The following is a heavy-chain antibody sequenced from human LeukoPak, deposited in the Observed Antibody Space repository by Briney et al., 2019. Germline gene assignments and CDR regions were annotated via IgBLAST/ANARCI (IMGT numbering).Heavy chain of an antibody. CDR1: GGTFSSYA. V-gene: IGHV1-69*13. Sequence: ASVKVSCKASGGTFSSYAISWVRQAPGQGLEWMGGIIPIFGTANYAQKFQGRVTITADESTSTAYMELSSLRSEDTAVYYCARDRITMVRGANNWFDPWGQGTLVTVSS. J-gene: IGHJ5*02. CDR3: ARDRITMVRGANNWFDP. CDR2: IIPIFGTA. D-gene: IGHD3-10*01.